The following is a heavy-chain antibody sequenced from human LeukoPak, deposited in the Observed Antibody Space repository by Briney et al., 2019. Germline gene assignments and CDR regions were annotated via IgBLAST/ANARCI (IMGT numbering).Heavy chain of an antibody. V-gene: IGHV4-39*01. CDR1: GGSISSSSYY. D-gene: IGHD3-3*02. Sequence: PSETLSHTCTVSGGSISSSSYYWGWIRQPPGKGLEWIGSIYYSGSTHYNPSLQSRVTISVDTSKNQFSLNLSSVTAADTALYYCARHPLALIGPPLGPFDYWGQGSLVTVSS. CDR2: IYYSGST. J-gene: IGHJ4*02. CDR3: ARHPLALIGPPLGPFDY.